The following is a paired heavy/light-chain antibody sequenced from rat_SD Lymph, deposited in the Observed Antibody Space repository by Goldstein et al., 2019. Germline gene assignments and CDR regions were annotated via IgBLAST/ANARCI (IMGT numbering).Light chain of an antibody. CDR3: EQYFVYPYT. J-gene: IGKJ2-3*01. CDR2: WAT. CDR1: QSLLYSENNKDY. V-gene: IGKV8S7*01. Sequence: DIAITQSPSSVAVSVGETVTLSCKSSQSLLYSENNKDYLGWYQQKPGQTPKPLIYWATNRHTGVPDRFTGSGSGTDFTLIISSVQAEDLADYYCEQYFVYPYTFGAGTKLELK.
Heavy chain of an antibody. CDR1: GYTFTDYA. Sequence: QIQLVQSGPELKKPGESLKISCKASGYTFTDYAMQWVKQAPGKGLQYMGWINTQTGKPTYADDFKERFVFSLETSASTAYLQINNLKNEDTATYFCAMVVEDWYFDFWGPGTMVTVSS. CDR2: INTQTGKP. J-gene: IGHJ1*01. D-gene: IGHD1-1*01. CDR3: AMVVEDWYFDF. V-gene: IGHV9-4*01.